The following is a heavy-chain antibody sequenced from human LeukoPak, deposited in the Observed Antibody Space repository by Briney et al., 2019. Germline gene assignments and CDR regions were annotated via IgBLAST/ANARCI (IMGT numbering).Heavy chain of an antibody. V-gene: IGHV3-30-3*01. CDR3: ASGTFDI. D-gene: IGHD1-26*01. CDR1: GFTFSSYA. CDR2: ISYDGSNK. Sequence: GSLRLSCAASGFTFSSYAMHWVRQAPGKGLEWVAVISYDGSNKYYADSVKGRFTISRDNSKNTLYLQMNSLRAEDTAVYYCASGTFDIWGQGTMVTVSS. J-gene: IGHJ3*02.